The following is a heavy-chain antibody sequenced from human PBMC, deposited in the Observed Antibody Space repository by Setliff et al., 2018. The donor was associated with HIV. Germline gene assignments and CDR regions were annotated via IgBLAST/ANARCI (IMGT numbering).Heavy chain of an antibody. V-gene: IGHV1-2*04. CDR1: GYSFTDYY. J-gene: IGHJ4*02. CDR3: AGSILTGYYTFGADY. D-gene: IGHD3-9*01. Sequence: ASVKVSCKASGYSFTDYYIHWVRQAPGQGLEWMGWINPKSDGTNYAQKFQGWITMTRDTSISTAYMELSRLRSGDTAVYYCAGSILTGYYTFGADYWGQGTLVTVSS. CDR2: INPKSDGT.